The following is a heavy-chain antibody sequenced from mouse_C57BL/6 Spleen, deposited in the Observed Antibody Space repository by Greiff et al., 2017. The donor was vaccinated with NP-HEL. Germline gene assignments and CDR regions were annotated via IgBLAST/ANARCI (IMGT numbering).Heavy chain of an antibody. J-gene: IGHJ2*01. CDR1: GYAFTNYL. D-gene: IGHD1-1*01. CDR2: INPGSGGT. CDR3: ARSYYYGSSPNYFDY. Sequence: QVQLKQSGAELVRPGTSVKVSCKASGYAFTNYLIEWVKQRPGQGLEWIGVINPGSGGTNYNEKFKGKATLTAYKTSSTAYMALRSLTSEDSAVYFCARSYYYGSSPNYFDYGGQGTTLTVSS. V-gene: IGHV1-54*01.